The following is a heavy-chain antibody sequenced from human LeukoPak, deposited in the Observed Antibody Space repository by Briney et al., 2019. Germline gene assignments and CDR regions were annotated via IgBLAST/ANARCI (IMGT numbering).Heavy chain of an antibody. Sequence: RVASVKVSCKASGYTFTSYAMHWVRQAPGQRLEWMGWINAGNGNTKYSQKFQGRVTITRDTSASTAYMELSRLRSDDTAVYYCARDSIVVVSEYWGQGTLVTVSS. CDR3: ARDSIVVVSEY. V-gene: IGHV1-3*01. CDR1: GYTFTSYA. D-gene: IGHD3-22*01. CDR2: INAGNGNT. J-gene: IGHJ4*02.